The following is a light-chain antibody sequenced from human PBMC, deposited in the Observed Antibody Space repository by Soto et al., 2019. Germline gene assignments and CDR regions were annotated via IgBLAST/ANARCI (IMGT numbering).Light chain of an antibody. CDR1: TGTVTSGYY. CDR3: LLHYGAVPPV. V-gene: IGLV7-43*01. J-gene: IGLJ3*02. Sequence: QAVVTQEPSLTVSPGGTVTLTCASSTGTVTSGYYPNWFQQKPGQAPRSLIYSTSNRHSWTPARFSGSLLGGKAALTLSGLQPEDEGDYYRLLHYGAVPPVFGGGTKLTVL. CDR2: STS.